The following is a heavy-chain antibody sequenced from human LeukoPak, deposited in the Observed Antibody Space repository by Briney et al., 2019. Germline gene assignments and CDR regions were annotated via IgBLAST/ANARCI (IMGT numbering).Heavy chain of an antibody. CDR3: TTVHSRSYCRSTSCYWPYYYYYMDV. Sequence: GGSPRLSCAASGFTFSNAWMSWVRQAPGKGLEWVGRIKSKTDGGTTDYAAPVKGRFTISRDDSKNTLYLQMNSLKTEDTAVYYCTTVHSRSYCRSTSCYWPYYYYYMDVWGKGTTVTVSS. J-gene: IGHJ6*03. V-gene: IGHV3-15*01. CDR1: GFTFSNAW. D-gene: IGHD2-2*01. CDR2: IKSKTDGGTT.